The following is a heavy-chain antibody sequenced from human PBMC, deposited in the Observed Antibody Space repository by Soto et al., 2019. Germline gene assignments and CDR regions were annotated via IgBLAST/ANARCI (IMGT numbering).Heavy chain of an antibody. D-gene: IGHD2-2*01. Sequence: GGSLRLSCAASRVTLSTYEMNWVRQAPGKGLEWVSYISSSGYTVYYADSVKGRFTISRDNTRNSLYLQMNSLRDEDTALYYCVRYCSTTLCNGVATRTFDYWGQGTLVTVSS. J-gene: IGHJ4*02. CDR2: ISSSGYTV. V-gene: IGHV3-48*03. CDR3: VRYCSTTLCNGVATRTFDY. CDR1: RVTLSTYE.